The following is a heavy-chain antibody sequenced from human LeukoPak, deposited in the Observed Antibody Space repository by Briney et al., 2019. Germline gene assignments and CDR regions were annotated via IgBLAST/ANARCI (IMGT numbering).Heavy chain of an antibody. V-gene: IGHV3-21*01. CDR2: ISSSSSYI. Sequence: GGSLRLSCAASGFTFSSYSMNWVRQAPRKGLEWVSSISSSSSYIYYADSVKGRFTISRDNAKNSLYLQMNSLRAEDTAVYYCARSFMPLIVVYFDNWGQGTLVSVSS. D-gene: IGHD3-22*01. J-gene: IGHJ4*02. CDR1: GFTFSSYS. CDR3: ARSFMPLIVVYFDN.